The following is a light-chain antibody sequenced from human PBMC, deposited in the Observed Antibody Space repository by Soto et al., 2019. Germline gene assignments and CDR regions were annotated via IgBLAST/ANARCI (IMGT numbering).Light chain of an antibody. J-gene: IGKJ1*01. CDR1: QSVSSRS. CDR3: QQYGSSRT. CDR2: DVS. Sequence: DIVLTQSPGTLSLSPGERVTLSCRASQSVSSRSLAWYQQKPGQAPRLLIYDVSSRATGIPDRFRGSGSGTDFTLTISRLEPEDFAVYYCQQYGSSRTFGQGTKVEI. V-gene: IGKV3-20*01.